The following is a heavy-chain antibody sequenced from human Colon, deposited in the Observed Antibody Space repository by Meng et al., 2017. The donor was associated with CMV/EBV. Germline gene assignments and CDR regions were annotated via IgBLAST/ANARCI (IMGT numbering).Heavy chain of an antibody. CDR2: IHYSGSA. Sequence: SETLSLTCSVSGDSINNTRFYWAWIRQPPGKGLEYIAAIHYSGSAFYSTSLKSRLTISIDTSKSQFSLKVTSVTAADTAVYYCARRAARQGDLDFWGQGTLVTVSS. J-gene: IGHJ4*02. V-gene: IGHV4-39*01. D-gene: IGHD6-6*01. CDR3: ARRAARQGDLDF. CDR1: GDSINNTRFY.